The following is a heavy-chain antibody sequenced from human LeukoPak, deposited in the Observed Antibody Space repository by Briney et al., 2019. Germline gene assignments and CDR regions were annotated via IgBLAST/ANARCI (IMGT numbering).Heavy chain of an antibody. CDR2: FDPEDGET. V-gene: IGHV1-24*01. Sequence: GASVKVSCKVSGYTLTELSMHWVRQAPGKGLEWMGGFDPEDGETIYAQKFQGRVTITRDTSASTAYMELSSLRSEDTAVYYCARVTYCGGDCPPTYWFDPWGQGTLVTVSS. CDR1: GYTLTELS. D-gene: IGHD2-21*02. CDR3: ARVTYCGGDCPPTYWFDP. J-gene: IGHJ5*02.